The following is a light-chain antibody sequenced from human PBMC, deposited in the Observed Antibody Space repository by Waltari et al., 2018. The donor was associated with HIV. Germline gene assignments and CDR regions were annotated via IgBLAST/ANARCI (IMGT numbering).Light chain of an antibody. CDR2: DAS. CDR1: QSVTRNF. V-gene: IGKV3-20*01. Sequence: EIVLTQSPGTLSLSPGDRATLSCRASQSVTRNFLAWYQQKRGQAPRLLIYDASTRATRIPGRLSGGWSDTDFNLTISRLVPEYFAVYYCLQYGSSWYTFGQGT. J-gene: IGKJ2*01. CDR3: LQYGSSWYT.